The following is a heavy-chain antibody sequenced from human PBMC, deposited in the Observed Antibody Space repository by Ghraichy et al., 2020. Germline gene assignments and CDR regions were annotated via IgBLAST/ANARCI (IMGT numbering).Heavy chain of an antibody. CDR3: ARSRLRYFDWLLNY. V-gene: IGHV3-21*01. CDR1: GFTFSSYS. D-gene: IGHD3-9*01. Sequence: GSLRLSCAASGFTFSSYSMNWVRQAPGKGLEWVSSISSSSSYIYYADSVKGRFTISRDNAKNSLYLQMNSLRAEDTAVYYCARSRLRYFDWLLNYWGQGTLVTVSS. J-gene: IGHJ4*02. CDR2: ISSSSSYI.